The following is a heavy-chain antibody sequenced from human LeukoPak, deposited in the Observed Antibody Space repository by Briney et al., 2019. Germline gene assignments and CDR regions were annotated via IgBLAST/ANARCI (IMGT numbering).Heavy chain of an antibody. J-gene: IGHJ4*02. V-gene: IGHV1-46*01. CDR1: RYTFTSYY. CDR2: INPSGGST. Sequence: ASVKVSCKASRYTFTSYYMHWVRQAPGQGLEWMGVINPSGGSTSYAQKFQGRVTMTRDTSTSTVYMELSSLRSEDTAVYYCAKDLVGAGELDYFDYWGQGTLVTVSS. D-gene: IGHD1-26*01. CDR3: AKDLVGAGELDYFDY.